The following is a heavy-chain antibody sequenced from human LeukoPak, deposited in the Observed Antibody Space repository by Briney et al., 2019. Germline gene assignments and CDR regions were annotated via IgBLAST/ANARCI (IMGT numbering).Heavy chain of an antibody. V-gene: IGHV4-61*02. CDR2: IYTSGST. Sequence: SETLSLTCTVSGGSISSGSNYWSWIRQPAGKGLEWVGRIYTSGSTNYNPSLKSRVTISVDTSKNQFSLKLSSVTAADTAVYYCARDPSGRYSSEAWFDYWGPGTLVTVPS. J-gene: IGHJ4*02. CDR1: GGSISSGSNY. CDR3: ARDPSGRYSSEAWFDY. D-gene: IGHD1-26*01.